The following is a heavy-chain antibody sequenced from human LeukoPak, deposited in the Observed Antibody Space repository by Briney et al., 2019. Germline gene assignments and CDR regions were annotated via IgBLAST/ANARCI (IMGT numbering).Heavy chain of an antibody. V-gene: IGHV3-23*01. CDR2: ISGSGGST. CDR3: AKAEWIQLWFADY. CDR1: GFTFSSYA. Sequence: GGSLRLSCAASGFTFSSYAMSWVRQAPGRGLEWVSAISGSGGSTYYADSVKGRFTISRDNSKNTLYLQMNSLRAEDTAVYYCAKAEWIQLWFADYWGQGTLVTVSS. J-gene: IGHJ4*02. D-gene: IGHD5-18*01.